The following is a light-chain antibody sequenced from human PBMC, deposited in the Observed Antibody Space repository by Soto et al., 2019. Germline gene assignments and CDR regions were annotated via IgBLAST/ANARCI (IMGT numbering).Light chain of an antibody. Sequence: DIQMTQSPSTLSASVGDRVTITCRASQTISTLLAWYQQRPGKAPNLLIYKASSLESGVPSRFSGSGSGTEFPLTISSLQPDDFATYFCKQYSTYPWTFGQGTKVEVK. V-gene: IGKV1-5*03. CDR3: KQYSTYPWT. CDR2: KAS. J-gene: IGKJ1*01. CDR1: QTISTL.